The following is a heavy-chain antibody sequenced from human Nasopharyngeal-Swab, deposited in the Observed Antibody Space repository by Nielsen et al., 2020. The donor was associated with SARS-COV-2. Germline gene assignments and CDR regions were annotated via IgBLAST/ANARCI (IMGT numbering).Heavy chain of an antibody. CDR2: INPNSGGT. CDR1: AYFIFGSY. CDR3: AREGYSFDY. Sequence: ASSLNISYAAAYFIFGSYMHWVRQAPGQGLEWMGRINPNSGGTNYAQKFQGRVTMTRDTSISTAYMELSRLRSDDTAVYYCAREGYSFDYWGQGTLVTVSS. D-gene: IGHD5-18*01. J-gene: IGHJ4*02. V-gene: IGHV1-2*06.